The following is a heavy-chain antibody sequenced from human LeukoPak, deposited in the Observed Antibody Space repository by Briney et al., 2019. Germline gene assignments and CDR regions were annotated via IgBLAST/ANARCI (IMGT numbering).Heavy chain of an antibody. D-gene: IGHD1-26*01. V-gene: IGHV1-18*01. CDR3: AREPVGATTVPYYYYYMDV. CDR2: ISAYNGNT. CDR1: GYTFTSYG. Sequence: GASVKVSCKASGYTFTSYGISWVGQAPGQGREGMGWISAYNGNTNYTQKLQGRVTMTTDTSTRTTYMELRSLRSDATAVYYCAREPVGATTVPYYYYYMDVWGKGTTVTVSS. J-gene: IGHJ6*03.